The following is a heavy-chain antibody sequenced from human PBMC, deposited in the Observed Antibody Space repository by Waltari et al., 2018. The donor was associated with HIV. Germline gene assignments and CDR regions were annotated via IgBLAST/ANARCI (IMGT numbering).Heavy chain of an antibody. CDR2: LYTDGTT. D-gene: IGHD6-13*01. V-gene: IGHV3-53*01. Sequence: EVQLVESGGGLIQPGWSLRLSCATSGFLLSNSFMSWIRQAPGKGLEWVSVLYTDGTTYYADSVKGRFTISRDNAKNTLYFQMNNLRGEDTAVYYCARHLGTAAGPFDYWGQGTLVTVSS. J-gene: IGHJ4*02. CDR3: ARHLGTAAGPFDY. CDR1: GFLLSNSF.